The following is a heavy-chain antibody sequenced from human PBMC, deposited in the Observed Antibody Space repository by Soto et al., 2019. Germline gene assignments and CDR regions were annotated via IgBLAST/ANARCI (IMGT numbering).Heavy chain of an antibody. D-gene: IGHD3-22*01. Sequence: GGSLRLSCAASGFTFSSYSMNWVRQAPGKGLEWVSYISSSSSTIYYADSVKGRFTISRDNSKNSLYLQMNSLRDEDTAVYYCARRTRSPPDGYDSSGYYGFFDYWGQGTLVTVSS. J-gene: IGHJ4*02. V-gene: IGHV3-48*02. CDR2: ISSSSSTI. CDR3: ARRTRSPPDGYDSSGYYGFFDY. CDR1: GFTFSSYS.